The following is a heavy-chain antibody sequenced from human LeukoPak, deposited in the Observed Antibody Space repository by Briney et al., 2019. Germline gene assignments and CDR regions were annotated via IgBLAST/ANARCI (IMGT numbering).Heavy chain of an antibody. J-gene: IGHJ4*02. Sequence: ASETLSLTCTVSGGSISSTIYYWGWIRQPPGKGLEWIGSIYYSGSTYYNPSLKSRVTISVDTSKNQFSLKLSSVTAADTAVYYCARSFYSSSWYFDYWGQGTLVTVSS. D-gene: IGHD6-13*01. V-gene: IGHV4-39*07. CDR3: ARSFYSSSWYFDY. CDR2: IYYSGST. CDR1: GGSISSTIYY.